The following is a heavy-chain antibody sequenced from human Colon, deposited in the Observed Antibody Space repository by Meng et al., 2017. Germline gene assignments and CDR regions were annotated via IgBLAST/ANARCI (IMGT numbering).Heavy chain of an antibody. D-gene: IGHD2-15*01. V-gene: IGHV4-34*01. Sequence: SETLSLTCAVYGESFGNYFWSWIRQPPGKGLEWIGEISHGGSTNYNPSLKSRVTISLDMSKNQFSLTLTSVTAADTAVYFCARGLGTIQRGYCSGGSCSSDYWGQGTLVTGAS. CDR3: ARGLGTIQRGYCSGGSCSSDY. CDR2: ISHGGST. CDR1: GESFGNYF. J-gene: IGHJ4*02.